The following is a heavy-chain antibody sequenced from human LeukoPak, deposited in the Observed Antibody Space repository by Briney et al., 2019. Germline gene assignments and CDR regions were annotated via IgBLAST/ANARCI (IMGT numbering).Heavy chain of an antibody. CDR3: ARLERDIVVVVAATADYYFDY. D-gene: IGHD2-15*01. CDR1: GYSFTSNW. CDR2: IYPGDSDT. Sequence: GESLKISCKGSGYSFTSNWIGWVRQMPGKGLEWMGIIYPGDSDTRYSPSFQGQVTISADKSISTAYLQWSSLKASDTAMYYCARLERDIVVVVAATADYYFDYWGQGTLVTVSS. J-gene: IGHJ4*02. V-gene: IGHV5-51*01.